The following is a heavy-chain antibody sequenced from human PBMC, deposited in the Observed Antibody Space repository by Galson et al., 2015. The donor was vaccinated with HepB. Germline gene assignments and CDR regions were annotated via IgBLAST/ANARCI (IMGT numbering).Heavy chain of an antibody. CDR3: AKVASSWYSGAFDI. CDR2: ISWNRGYI. V-gene: IGHV3-9*01. Sequence: SLRLSCAASGFTFDDYAMHWVRQAPGKGLEWVSGISWNRGYIGYADSVKGRFTISRDNAKNSLDLQMNSLRAEDTALYYCAKVASSWYSGAFDIWGQGTKVTVSS. J-gene: IGHJ3*02. CDR1: GFTFDDYA. D-gene: IGHD6-13*01.